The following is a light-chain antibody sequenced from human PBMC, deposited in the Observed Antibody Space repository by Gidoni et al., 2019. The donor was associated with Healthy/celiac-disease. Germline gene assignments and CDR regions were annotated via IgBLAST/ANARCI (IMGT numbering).Light chain of an antibody. CDR3: QQYYSPPVT. Sequence: DIVMTQSPDSLAGCLGERATINCKCSQSVLYSSNNKNYLAWYQQKPGQPRKLLIYWASTRESGVPYRFSGRGSGTDFPLTISSLQAEDVAVYYCQQYYSPPVTFGQGTKLEIK. CDR2: WAS. J-gene: IGKJ2*01. CDR1: QSVLYSSNNKNY. V-gene: IGKV4-1*01.